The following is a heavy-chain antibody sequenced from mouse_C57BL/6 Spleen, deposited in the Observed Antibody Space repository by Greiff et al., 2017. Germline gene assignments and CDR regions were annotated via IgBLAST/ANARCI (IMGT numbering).Heavy chain of an antibody. CDR2: IDPSDSDT. V-gene: IGHV1-50*01. D-gene: IGHD1-1*01. CDR3: ARRDYYGSSYWYFDV. Sequence: QVQLQQPGAELVKPGASVKLSCKASGYTFTSYWMPWVQQRPGQGLEWIGEIDPSDSDTNYKQKFKGKDTLTVDTSSSTAYMQLSSLTSEDSAVYYCARRDYYGSSYWYFDVWGTGTTVTVSS. CDR1: GYTFTSYW. J-gene: IGHJ1*03.